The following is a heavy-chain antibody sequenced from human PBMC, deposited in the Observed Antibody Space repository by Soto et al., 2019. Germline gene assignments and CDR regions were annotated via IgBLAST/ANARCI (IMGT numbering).Heavy chain of an antibody. CDR1: GGSISSYY. D-gene: IGHD2-21*01. CDR3: ARGLGDGYNYYFDY. J-gene: IGHJ4*02. Sequence: KTSETLSLTCTVSGGSISSYYWSWIRQPPGKGLEWIGYIYYSGSTNYNPSLKSRVTISVDTSKNQFSLKLSSVTAADTAVYYCARGLGDGYNYYFDYWGQGTLVTVSS. V-gene: IGHV4-59*01. CDR2: IYYSGST.